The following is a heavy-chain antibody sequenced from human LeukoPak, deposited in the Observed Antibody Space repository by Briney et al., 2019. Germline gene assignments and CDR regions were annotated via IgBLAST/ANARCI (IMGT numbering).Heavy chain of an antibody. J-gene: IGHJ4*02. D-gene: IGHD3-22*01. CDR3: ATDYYDSSGCAY. CDR2: ISYDGSNK. Sequence: QPGGSLRLSCAPSGFTYSRYRMHGVRPAPGKGVEGVAVISYDGSNKYYADSVKGRFTISRDNSKNTLYLQMNSLRAEDTAVYYCATDYYDSSGCAYWGQGTLVTVSS. CDR1: GFTYSRYR. V-gene: IGHV3-30*03.